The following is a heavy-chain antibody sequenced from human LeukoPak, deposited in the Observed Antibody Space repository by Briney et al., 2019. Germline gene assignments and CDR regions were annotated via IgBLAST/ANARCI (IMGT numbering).Heavy chain of an antibody. CDR1: GYSFTNYS. D-gene: IGHD3-22*01. Sequence: ASVKVSCKTSGYSFTNYSISWVRQAPGQGLEWMGWISTYNGNTEYSHKLKGRVTMTRDTSTSTAYLELRSLRSDDTAVYYCAKEKRAYYYDYSDFYPNDYWGQGTLVTVSS. V-gene: IGHV1-18*01. J-gene: IGHJ4*02. CDR3: AKEKRAYYYDYSDFYPNDY. CDR2: ISTYNGNT.